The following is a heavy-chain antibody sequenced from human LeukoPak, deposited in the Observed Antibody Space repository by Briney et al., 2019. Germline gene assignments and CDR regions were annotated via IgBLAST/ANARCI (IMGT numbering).Heavy chain of an antibody. CDR3: ARRYCSGGSCYYFDY. D-gene: IGHD2-15*01. J-gene: IGHJ4*02. V-gene: IGHV4-39*01. CDR2: IYYSGST. CDR1: VCSISSSSYY. Sequence: PSQILSLNCTVSVCSISSSSYYWSWIRQPPWKGLEWIGSIYYSGSTYYNPSLKSRVTISVDTSKNQFSLKLSSVTAADTAVYYCARRYCSGGSCYYFDYWGQGTLVTVSS.